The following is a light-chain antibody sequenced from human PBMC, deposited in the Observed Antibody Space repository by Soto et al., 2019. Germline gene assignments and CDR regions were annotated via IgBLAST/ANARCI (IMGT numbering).Light chain of an antibody. Sequence: QSALTQPASVSGSPGQSITISCTGTSSDVGGYKYVSWYQQHPGKVPKLIIYDVSNRPSGVPNRFSGSKSGNTASLTISELQAEDEADYYSKSFTSSSTLVFGGGTKLTVL. J-gene: IGLJ3*02. CDR1: SSDVGGYKY. V-gene: IGLV2-14*03. CDR2: DVS. CDR3: KSFTSSSTLV.